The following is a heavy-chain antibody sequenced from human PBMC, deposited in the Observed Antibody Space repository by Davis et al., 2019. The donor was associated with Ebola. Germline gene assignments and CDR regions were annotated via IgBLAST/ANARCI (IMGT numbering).Heavy chain of an antibody. V-gene: IGHV4-34*01. Sequence: SEILSLTCAVYGGSFSGYYWSWIRQPPGKGLEWIGEINHSGSTNYNPSLKSRVTISVDTSKNQFSLKLSSVTAADTAVYYCARGRYGSGSYGEGMDVWGQGTTVTVSS. J-gene: IGHJ6*02. D-gene: IGHD3-10*01. CDR2: INHSGST. CDR1: GGSFSGYY. CDR3: ARGRYGSGSYGEGMDV.